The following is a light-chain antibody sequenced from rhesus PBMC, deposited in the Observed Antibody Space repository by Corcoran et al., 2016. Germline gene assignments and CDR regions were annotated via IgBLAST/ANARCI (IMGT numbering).Light chain of an antibody. CDR3: QHGYGTPFT. V-gene: IGKV1S15*01. CDR1: QGISNN. CDR2: YAS. J-gene: IGKJ3*01. Sequence: DIQMTQSPSSLSASVGDTVTITCRASQGISNNLAWYQQQPGKVPKLLIYYASTLQSGVPSRFSGSGSGTYFTLTISSLQPEDFSTYACQHGYGTPFTFGPGTKLDIK.